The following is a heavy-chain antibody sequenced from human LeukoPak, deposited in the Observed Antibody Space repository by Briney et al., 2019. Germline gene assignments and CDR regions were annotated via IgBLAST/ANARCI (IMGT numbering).Heavy chain of an antibody. V-gene: IGHV1-69*05. CDR2: IIPIFGTA. CDR3: AREQYYYDNSGYYDF. CDR1: GGTFSSYA. Sequence: ASVKVSCKASGGTFSSYAISWVRQAPGQGLEWMGGIIPIFGTANYAQKLQGRVTMTTDTSTSTAYMELRSLRSDDTAVYYCAREQYYYDNSGYYDFWGQGTQVTVSS. J-gene: IGHJ4*02. D-gene: IGHD3-22*01.